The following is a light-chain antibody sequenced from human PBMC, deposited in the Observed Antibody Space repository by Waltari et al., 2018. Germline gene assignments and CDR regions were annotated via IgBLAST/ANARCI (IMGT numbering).Light chain of an antibody. CDR3: QHYGNLPPLT. J-gene: IGKJ4*01. V-gene: IGKV1-33*01. CDR1: EDINNY. CDR2: DGS. Sequence: DIQMTQSPSSLSASVGDRVTITCQASEDINNYLNWYQHQPGKAPKLLIYDGSNLETGVPSRFSGSGSGTHFTFTISSLQPEDFATYDCQHYGNLPPLTFGGGTKVEVK.